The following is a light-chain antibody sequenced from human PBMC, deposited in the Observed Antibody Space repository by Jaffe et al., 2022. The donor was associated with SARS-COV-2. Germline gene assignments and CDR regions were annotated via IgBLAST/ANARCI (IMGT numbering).Light chain of an antibody. Sequence: QSALTQPPSASGSPGQSVTFSCTGTSSDVGAYDSVSWYQQHPGKAPKLIIYEVSKRPSGVPDRFSGSKSGNTASLTVSGLQAEDEADYYCSSYAGSSNLVFGGGTKLTVL. CDR3: SSYAGSSNLV. CDR2: EVS. CDR1: SSDVGAYDS. J-gene: IGLJ3*02. V-gene: IGLV2-8*01.